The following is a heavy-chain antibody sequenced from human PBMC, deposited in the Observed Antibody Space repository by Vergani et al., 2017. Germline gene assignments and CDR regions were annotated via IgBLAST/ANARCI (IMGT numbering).Heavy chain of an antibody. CDR1: GYSIGRGFY. CDR3: ARSQGDDWYFDL. D-gene: IGHD2-21*02. V-gene: IGHV4-38-2*01. Sequence: QVRMVESGPGLVKPSETLSLTCSVSGYSIGRGFYSAWLRQSPGEGLQWLTGVHNRGKTYHNPSLKSRVSVSLDTSKNRFSLNLTSVTATDTAVYYCARSQGDDWYFDLWGPGSLVTVSS. J-gene: IGHJ2*01. CDR2: VHNRGKT.